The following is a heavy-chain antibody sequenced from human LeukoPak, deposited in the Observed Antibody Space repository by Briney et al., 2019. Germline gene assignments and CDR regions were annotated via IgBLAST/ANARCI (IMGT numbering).Heavy chain of an antibody. V-gene: IGHV3-21*01. CDR2: ISSSSSYI. CDR1: GFTFSSYA. J-gene: IGHJ4*02. Sequence: PGGSLRLSCAASGFTFSSYAMSWVRQAPGKGLEWVSSISSSSSYIYYADSVKGRFTISRDNAKNSLYLQMNSLRAEDTAVYYCARARYDSSGYYPLGDYWGPGTLVTVSS. D-gene: IGHD3-22*01. CDR3: ARARYDSSGYYPLGDY.